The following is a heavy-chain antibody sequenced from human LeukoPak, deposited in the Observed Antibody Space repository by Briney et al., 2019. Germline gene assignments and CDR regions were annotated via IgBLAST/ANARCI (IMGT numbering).Heavy chain of an antibody. J-gene: IGHJ4*02. CDR3: ARAHSIAVAGTRIMGY. CDR1: GYTFTSYY. D-gene: IGHD6-19*01. V-gene: IGHV1-46*01. Sequence: ASVKVSCKASGYTFTSYYMHWVRQAPGQGLEWMGIINPSGGSTSYAQKFQGRVTMTRDTSTGTVYMELSSLRSEDTAVYYCARAHSIAVAGTRIMGYWGQGTLVTVSS. CDR2: INPSGGST.